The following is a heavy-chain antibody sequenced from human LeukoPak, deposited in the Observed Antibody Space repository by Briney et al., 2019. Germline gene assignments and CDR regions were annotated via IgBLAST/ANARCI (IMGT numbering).Heavy chain of an antibody. J-gene: IGHJ4*02. CDR1: GGSFSIYY. D-gene: IGHD4-17*01. CDR2: IYTSGST. CDR3: ARGPTTVTRAFDY. V-gene: IGHV4-4*07. Sequence: SETLSLTCTVSGGSFSIYYWSWIRQPAGKGLEWIGRIYTSGSTNYNPSLKSRVTMSADTSKNQFSLKLSSVTAADTAVYYCARGPTTVTRAFDYWGQGTLVTVSS.